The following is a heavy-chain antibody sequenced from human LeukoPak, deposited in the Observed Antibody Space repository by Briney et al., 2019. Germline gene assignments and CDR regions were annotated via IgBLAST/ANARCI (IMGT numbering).Heavy chain of an antibody. J-gene: IGHJ4*02. CDR1: GYTFTGYY. CDR3: ARSIVGATTDYFDY. CDR2: INPNSGGT. D-gene: IGHD1-26*01. Sequence: ASVKVSCKASGYTFTGYYMHWVRQAPGQGPEWMGWINPNSGGTNYAQKFQGRVTMTRDTSISTAYMELSRLRSDDTAVYYCARSIVGATTDYFDYWGQGTLVTVSS. V-gene: IGHV1-2*02.